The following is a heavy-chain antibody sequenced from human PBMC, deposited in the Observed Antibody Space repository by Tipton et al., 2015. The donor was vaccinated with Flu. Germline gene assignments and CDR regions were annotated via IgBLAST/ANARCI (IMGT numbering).Heavy chain of an antibody. CDR1: GFTFSDYY. Sequence: SLRLSCAASGFTFSDYYMRWIRQAPGKGLEWVSHISSSGSTINYADSVKGRFTISRDNAKNSLYLQMNSLRAEDTAVYYCARDHPPSITVLGEITDYFGMAVWGQGTTVTVSS. D-gene: IGHD3-3*01. CDR3: ARDHPPSITVLGEITDYFGMAV. J-gene: IGHJ6*02. CDR2: ISSSGSTI. V-gene: IGHV3-11*01.